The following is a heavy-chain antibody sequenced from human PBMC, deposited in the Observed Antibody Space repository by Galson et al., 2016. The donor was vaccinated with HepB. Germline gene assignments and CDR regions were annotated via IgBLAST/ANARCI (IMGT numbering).Heavy chain of an antibody. D-gene: IGHD2-2*01. CDR2: FGDGGDI. CDR1: GFIFSSYA. Sequence: SLRLSCAASGFIFSSYAMTWVRQAPGKGPEWVSTFGDGGDIYYADSVKGRFTISRDNSRNTLYLQMNSLRADGTAVYYCAGVPSGKRLDYWGQGTLVTVSS. CDR3: AGVPSGKRLDY. J-gene: IGHJ4*02. V-gene: IGHV3-23*01.